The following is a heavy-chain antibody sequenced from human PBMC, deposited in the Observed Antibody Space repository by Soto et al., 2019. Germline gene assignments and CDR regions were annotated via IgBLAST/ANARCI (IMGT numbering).Heavy chain of an antibody. CDR1: GGSFSGYY. Sequence: PLETLSLTCAVYGGSFSGYYWSWIRQPPGKGLEWIGEINHSGSTNYNPSPKSRVTISVDTSKNQFSLKLSSVTAADTAVYYCARGLRLFGVPIWGQGTLVTVSS. D-gene: IGHD3-3*01. CDR2: INHSGST. V-gene: IGHV4-34*01. J-gene: IGHJ4*02. CDR3: ARGLRLFGVPI.